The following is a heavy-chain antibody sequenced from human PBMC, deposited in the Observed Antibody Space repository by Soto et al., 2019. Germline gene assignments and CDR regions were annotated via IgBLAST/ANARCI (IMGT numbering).Heavy chain of an antibody. D-gene: IGHD3-3*01. CDR2: IYYSGST. J-gene: IGHJ6*02. CDR3: ARGYYDFWSGYFRHYYYGMDV. Sequence: TSETLSLTCTVSGGSISSGGYYWSWIRQHPGKGLEWIGYIYYSGSTYYNPSLKSRVTISVDTSKNQFSLKLSSVTAADTAVYYCARGYYDFWSGYFRHYYYGMDVWGQGTTVTSP. V-gene: IGHV4-31*03. CDR1: GGSISSGGYY.